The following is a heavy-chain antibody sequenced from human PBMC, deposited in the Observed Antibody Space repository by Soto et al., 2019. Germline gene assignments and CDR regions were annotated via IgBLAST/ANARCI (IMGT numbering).Heavy chain of an antibody. Sequence: GAPVKLSCKASGGTLSSYAISWVRQATGQGLEWMGGIIPIFGTANYAQKFQGRVTITADKSTSTAYMELSSLRSEDTAVYYCATPIAVAGGDYYYGMDVWGQGTTVTVAS. CDR3: ATPIAVAGGDYYYGMDV. CDR1: GGTLSSYA. J-gene: IGHJ6*02. CDR2: IIPIFGTA. D-gene: IGHD6-19*01. V-gene: IGHV1-69*06.